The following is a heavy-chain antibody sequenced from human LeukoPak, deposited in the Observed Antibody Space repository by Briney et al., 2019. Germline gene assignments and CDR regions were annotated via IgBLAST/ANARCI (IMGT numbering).Heavy chain of an antibody. CDR3: ARGDPTYYYDSSGSDY. Sequence: GGSLRLSCAASGFTFSSYSMNWVRQAPGKGLEWVSYISSSSSTIYYADSVKGRFTISRDNAKNSLYLQMNSLRDEDTAVYYCARGDPTYYYDSSGSDYWGQGPLVTVSS. CDR1: GFTFSSYS. V-gene: IGHV3-48*02. J-gene: IGHJ4*02. D-gene: IGHD3-22*01. CDR2: ISSSSSTI.